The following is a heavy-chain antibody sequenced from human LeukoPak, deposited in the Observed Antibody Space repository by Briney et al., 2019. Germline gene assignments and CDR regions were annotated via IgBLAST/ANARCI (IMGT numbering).Heavy chain of an antibody. V-gene: IGHV3-23*01. CDR2: ISGSGGST. CDR1: GFTFSSYA. J-gene: IGHJ4*02. Sequence: GGSLRLSCAASGFTFSSYAMSWVRQAPGKGLEWVSGISGSGGSTYCADSVKGRFTISRDNSKNRLYLQMSSLRAADTAVYYCAKRPRGNYLDPFDYWGQGTLVTVSS. D-gene: IGHD3-10*01. CDR3: AKRPRGNYLDPFDY.